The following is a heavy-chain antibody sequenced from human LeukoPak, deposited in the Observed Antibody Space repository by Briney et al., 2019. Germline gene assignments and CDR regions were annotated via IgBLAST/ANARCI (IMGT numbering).Heavy chain of an antibody. V-gene: IGHV3-13*01. J-gene: IGHJ6*04. CDR1: GFTFSNYD. Sequence: GGSLRLSCAASGFTFSNYDMHWVRQATGKGLEWVSGIGTAGDIYYPGSVKGRFTISRENAKNSLYLQMNSLRAGDTAVYYCAELGMTMIGGVWGKGTTVTISS. CDR2: IGTAGDI. CDR3: AELGMTMIGGV. D-gene: IGHD3-10*02.